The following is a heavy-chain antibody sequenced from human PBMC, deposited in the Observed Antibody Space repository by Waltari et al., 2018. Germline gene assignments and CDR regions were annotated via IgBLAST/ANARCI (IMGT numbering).Heavy chain of an antibody. J-gene: IGHJ6*03. Sequence: QVQLVQSGAEVKKPGSSVKVSCKASGGTFGSYAISWVRQAPGQGLEWMGGIIPMFGETNYPKKSQERVKITADESTSRAYMELSGLGFEDTAVYFCARGGGRGGSFSFHMDVWGKGTTVTISS. CDR1: GGTFGSYA. D-gene: IGHD3-10*01. CDR3: ARGGGRGGSFSFHMDV. CDR2: IIPMFGET. V-gene: IGHV1-69*12.